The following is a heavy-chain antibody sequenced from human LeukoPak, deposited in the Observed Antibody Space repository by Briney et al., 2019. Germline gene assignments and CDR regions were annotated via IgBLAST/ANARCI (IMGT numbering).Heavy chain of an antibody. D-gene: IGHD2/OR15-2a*01. CDR1: RFTFSSYS. V-gene: IGHV3-21*01. J-gene: IGHJ5*02. CDR3: ARGTEYGWFDP. CDR2: ISSSSDYI. Sequence: PGGSLRLSCAASRFTFSSYSMNWVRQAPGKGLEWVSSISSSSDYIYYADSVKGRFTISRDNARNSLYLQMNSLRAEDTAVYFCARGTEYGWFDPWGQGTLVTVSS.